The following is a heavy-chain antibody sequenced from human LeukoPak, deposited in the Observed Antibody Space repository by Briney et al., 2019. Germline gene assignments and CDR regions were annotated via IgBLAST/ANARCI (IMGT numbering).Heavy chain of an antibody. Sequence: GRSLRLSCAASGFTFSSYALSWVRQAPGKGLEWVSGITDGGTGTYYADSVKGRFTISRDNSKNTVYLQMSSLRAEDTAVYYCARTGYHYGTPLNYWGQGTLVTVSS. D-gene: IGHD5-18*01. V-gene: IGHV3-23*01. CDR2: ITDGGTGT. CDR3: ARTGYHYGTPLNY. CDR1: GFTFSSYA. J-gene: IGHJ4*02.